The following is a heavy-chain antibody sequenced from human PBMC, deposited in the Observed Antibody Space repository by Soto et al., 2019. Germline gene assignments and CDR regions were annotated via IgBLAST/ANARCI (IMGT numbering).Heavy chain of an antibody. CDR2: IYYSGST. J-gene: IGHJ5*02. D-gene: IGHD2-15*01. V-gene: IGHV4-39*07. CDR1: GGSISSCRYD. Sequence: SETLSLACTVSGGSISSCRYDWAWLRQPPGKGLVWIGCIYYSGSTNYNPSLKSRVTISVDKSKNQFSLKLSSVTAADTAVYYCARDRGRYCSGGSCYSRWDNWFDPWGQGTLVTVSS. CDR3: ARDRGRYCSGGSCYSRWDNWFDP.